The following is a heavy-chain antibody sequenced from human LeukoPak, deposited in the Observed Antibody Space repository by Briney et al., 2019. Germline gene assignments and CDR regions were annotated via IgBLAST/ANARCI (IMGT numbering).Heavy chain of an antibody. D-gene: IGHD3-10*01. J-gene: IGHJ4*02. CDR2: ISYDGSNK. CDR1: GFTFSSYA. V-gene: IGHV3-30*04. Sequence: PGRSLRLSCAASGFTFSSYAMHWVRQAPGKGLEWVAVISYDGSNKYYADSVKGRFTISRDNSKNTLYLQMNSLRAEDTAVYYCARPTRSGSYNYWGQGTLVTVSP. CDR3: ARPTRSGSYNY.